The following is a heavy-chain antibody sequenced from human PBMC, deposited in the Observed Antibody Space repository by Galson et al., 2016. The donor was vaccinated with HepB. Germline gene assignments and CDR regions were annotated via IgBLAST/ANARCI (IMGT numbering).Heavy chain of an antibody. CDR2: ISESGTNT. D-gene: IGHD3-10*01. CDR3: ANLHYYASQY. V-gene: IGHV3-11*04. CDR1: GFIFRASY. J-gene: IGHJ4*02. Sequence: SLRLSCAASGFIFRASYMIWIRQAPGKSLEWVSFISESGTNTFDADSVRGRFTISRDNARNSLYLHMNSLRVEDTSIYYCANLHYYASQYWGQGTLVSVSS.